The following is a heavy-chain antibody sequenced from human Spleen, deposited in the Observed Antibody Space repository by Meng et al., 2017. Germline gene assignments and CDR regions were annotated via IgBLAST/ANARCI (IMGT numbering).Heavy chain of an antibody. CDR2: MNPNSGNT. J-gene: IGHJ1*01. CDR3: ARDQSSGPEYFQH. Sequence: ASVKISCKASGYTFTSYDINWVRQATGQGLEWMGWMNPNSGNTGYAQKFQGRVTITRNTSISTAYMELRSLRSDDTAVYYCARDQSSGPEYFQHWGQGSLVTVSS. D-gene: IGHD3-22*01. V-gene: IGHV1-8*03. CDR1: GYTFTSYD.